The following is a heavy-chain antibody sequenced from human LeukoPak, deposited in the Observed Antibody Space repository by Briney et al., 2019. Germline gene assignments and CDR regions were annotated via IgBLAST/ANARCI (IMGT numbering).Heavy chain of an antibody. CDR1: GGSISSYY. Sequence: SETLSLTRTVSGGSISSYYWDWIRQPAGKGLEWIGRIYSSGSTDYNPSLKSRVTMSLDTSKNQFSLKLGSVTAADTAMYYCARVHYDSSGRRNDYWGQGTLVTVSS. CDR2: IYSSGST. J-gene: IGHJ4*02. CDR3: ARVHYDSSGRRNDY. D-gene: IGHD3-22*01. V-gene: IGHV4-4*07.